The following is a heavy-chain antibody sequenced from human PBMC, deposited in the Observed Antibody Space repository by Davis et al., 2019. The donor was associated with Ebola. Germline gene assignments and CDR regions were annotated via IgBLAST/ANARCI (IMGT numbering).Heavy chain of an antibody. D-gene: IGHD4-17*01. CDR2: IYPGDSDT. CDR3: ARHRPFGDYAIDY. CDR1: GYSFTNYW. J-gene: IGHJ4*02. Sequence: GESLKISCEGSGYSFTNYWIGCVRQMPGKGLEWMGMIYPGDSDTKYSPSFQGQVTMSADKSITTAYLQWSSLKASDTAMYYCARHRPFGDYAIDYWGQGTLVTVPS. V-gene: IGHV5-51*01.